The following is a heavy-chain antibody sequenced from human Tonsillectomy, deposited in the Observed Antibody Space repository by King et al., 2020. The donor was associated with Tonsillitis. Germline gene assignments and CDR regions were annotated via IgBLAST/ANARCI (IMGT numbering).Heavy chain of an antibody. Sequence: VQLVESGAEVKKPGSSVKVSCKASGGTFSSYAISWVRQAPGQGLEWMGRIIPILGIVNFAQKFQGRVTITADKSTSTAYMELSSLRSGDTAVYYCAREPDILTGYPNRQTNLFDPWGQGTLVTVSS. V-gene: IGHV1-69*09. CDR2: IIPILGIV. CDR1: GGTFSSYA. D-gene: IGHD3-9*01. J-gene: IGHJ5*02. CDR3: AREPDILTGYPNRQTNLFDP.